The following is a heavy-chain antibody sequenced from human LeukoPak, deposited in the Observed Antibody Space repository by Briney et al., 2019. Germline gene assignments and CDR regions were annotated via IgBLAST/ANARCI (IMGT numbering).Heavy chain of an antibody. D-gene: IGHD3-3*01. CDR1: GYTFTSCD. CDR2: MNPNSGNT. J-gene: IGHJ6*03. Sequence: GASVKVSCKASGYTFTSCDINWVRQATGQGLEWMGWMNPNSGNTGYAQKFQGRVTITRNTSISTAYMELSSLRSEDKAVYYCARGLFEKTIFGVVIHPTWNYYYMDVWGKGTTVTVSS. CDR3: ARGLFEKTIFGVVIHPTWNYYYMDV. V-gene: IGHV1-8*03.